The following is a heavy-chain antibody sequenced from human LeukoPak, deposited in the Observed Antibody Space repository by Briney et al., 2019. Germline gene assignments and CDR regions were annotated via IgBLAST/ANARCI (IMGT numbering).Heavy chain of an antibody. CDR3: ARIGISARGTNFHH. Sequence: ASVKVSCKASGYTFSAYCMHWVRQAPGQGLEWMGWINPKSGGTNYAQQFQDRVTMTRDTSISSTYMELSRLKSDDTAVYYCARIGISARGTNFHHWGQGTLVTVSS. J-gene: IGHJ1*01. D-gene: IGHD6-13*01. V-gene: IGHV1-2*02. CDR1: GYTFSAYC. CDR2: INPKSGGT.